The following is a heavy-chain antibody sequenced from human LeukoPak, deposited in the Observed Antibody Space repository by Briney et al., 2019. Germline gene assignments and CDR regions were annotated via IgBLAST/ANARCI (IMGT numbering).Heavy chain of an antibody. CDR1: GGSISSGGYY. Sequence: ETSETLSLTCAVSGGSISSGGYYWSWIRQHPGKGLEWIGYIYYSGSTYYNPSLKSRVTISVDTSKNQFSLKLSSVTAADTAVYYCARVLYYGSGSGFDYWGQGTLVTVSS. CDR3: ARVLYYGSGSGFDY. J-gene: IGHJ4*02. V-gene: IGHV4-31*11. CDR2: IYYSGST. D-gene: IGHD3-10*01.